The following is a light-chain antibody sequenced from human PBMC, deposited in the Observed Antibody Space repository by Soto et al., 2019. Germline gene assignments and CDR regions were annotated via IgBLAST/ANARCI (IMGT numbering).Light chain of an antibody. CDR1: SSNIGAGKY. CDR2: GDT. J-gene: IGLJ3*02. CDR3: QAYDRGLSASV. Sequence: QSVLTQPPSVSGAPGQRVTISCTGSSSNIGAGKYVHWYQQLPGRAPKLLIYGDTNRPSGVPDRFSASKSGTSASLAITGVQAEDEADYHCQAYDRGLSASVFGGGTKLTVL. V-gene: IGLV1-40*01.